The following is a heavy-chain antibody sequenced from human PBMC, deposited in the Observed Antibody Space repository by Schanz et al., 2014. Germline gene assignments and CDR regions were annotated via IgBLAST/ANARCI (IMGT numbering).Heavy chain of an antibody. Sequence: QVQLVQSGAEVKKPGASVKVSCKASGYTFTSYYMHWVRQAPGQGLEWMGIINPSGGSTSYAHKFQVRVTMPRDTSTSTVYMYLSSLRSEDTAVYYCARRYSSGWYEFDYGGQGTLVTVSS. CDR2: INPSGGST. CDR3: ARRYSSGWYEFDY. V-gene: IGHV1-46*03. D-gene: IGHD6-19*01. J-gene: IGHJ4*02. CDR1: GYTFTSYY.